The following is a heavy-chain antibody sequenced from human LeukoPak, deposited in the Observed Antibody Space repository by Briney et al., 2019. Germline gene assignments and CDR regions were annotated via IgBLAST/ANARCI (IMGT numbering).Heavy chain of an antibody. D-gene: IGHD3-22*01. J-gene: IGHJ1*01. Sequence: PGGSLRLSCAASGFTFSRYWMHWVRQAPGRGLVWVSRINGDGSSIRYAHSVKGRFTNSRDNAKNTLYLQMNSLRAEDTAVYYCARDYDSSGYYSFQHWGQGTLVTVSS. V-gene: IGHV3-74*01. CDR2: INGDGSSI. CDR3: ARDYDSSGYYSFQH. CDR1: GFTFSRYW.